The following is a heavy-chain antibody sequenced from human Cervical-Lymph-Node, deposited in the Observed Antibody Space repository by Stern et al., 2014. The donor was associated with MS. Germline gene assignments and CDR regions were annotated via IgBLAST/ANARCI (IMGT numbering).Heavy chain of an antibody. Sequence: QLQLQESGPGLVKPSETLSLTCTVSGGSIRDYHWNWIRQPPGKGLEWIGYIHYSRGTNYNPSLRSRVTISVDTSKKQVSLRLNSVAAADTAVYYCASSGVNWEYYFDFWGRGTLVTVSS. D-gene: IGHD7-27*01. J-gene: IGHJ4*02. CDR1: GGSIRDYH. V-gene: IGHV4-59*01. CDR3: ASSGVNWEYYFDF. CDR2: IHYSRGT.